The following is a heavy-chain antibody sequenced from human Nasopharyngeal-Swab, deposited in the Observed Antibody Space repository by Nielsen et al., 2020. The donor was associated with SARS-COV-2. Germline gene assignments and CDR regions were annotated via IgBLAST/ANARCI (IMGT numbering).Heavy chain of an antibody. V-gene: IGHV1-46*01. CDR2: INPSIYST. Sequence: ASVKVSCKASGYKFTSYYIHWVRQAPGQGLEWMGVINPSIYSTTYAQKFQGRVSMTRDTSTSTAYMELRSLRSDDTAVYYCAREVVSLGMDVWGQGTTVTVSS. CDR1: GYKFTSYY. CDR3: AREVVSLGMDV. D-gene: IGHD6-6*01. J-gene: IGHJ6*02.